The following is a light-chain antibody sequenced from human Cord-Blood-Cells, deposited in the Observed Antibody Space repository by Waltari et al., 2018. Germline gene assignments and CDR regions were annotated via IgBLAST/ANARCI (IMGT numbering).Light chain of an antibody. CDR1: SSAAGGYTY. CDR2: DVS. V-gene: IGLV2-14*01. Sequence: QSALTQPASVSGSPGQSITISCTGTSSAAGGYTYVSWYQQHPGKAPKLMIYDVSNRPSGVSNRFSGSKSGNTASLTISGLQAEDEADYYCSSYTSSSTYVFGTGTKVTVL. CDR3: SSYTSSSTYV. J-gene: IGLJ1*01.